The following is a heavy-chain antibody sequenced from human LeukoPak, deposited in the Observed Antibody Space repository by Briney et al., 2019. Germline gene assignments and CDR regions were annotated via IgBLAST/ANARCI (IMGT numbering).Heavy chain of an antibody. V-gene: IGHV3-53*01. CDR1: GFSVSGDN. J-gene: IGHJ6*02. CDR2: TYTDGNT. Sequence: PGGSLRLSCAASGFSVSGDNMSWVRQAPGKGLEWVSVTYTDGNTYYADSVKGRFTASRDSSKNMLYLQMNSLRAEDTALYYCARGKPVTGTPDYYSYGMDVWGQGTMVTVSS. CDR3: ARGKPVTGTPDYYSYGMDV. D-gene: IGHD1-20*01.